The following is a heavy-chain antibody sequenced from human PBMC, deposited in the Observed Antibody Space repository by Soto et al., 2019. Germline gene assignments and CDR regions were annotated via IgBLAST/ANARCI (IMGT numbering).Heavy chain of an antibody. CDR3: ARASIAAAGTFYI. J-gene: IGHJ3*02. V-gene: IGHV4-59*01. Sequence: QVQLQESGPGLVKPSETLSLTCTVSGGSISSYYWSWIRQPPGKGLEWIGYIYYSGSTNYNPSLKSRVTIAVDTSKTQFSLKLSSVTAADTAVYYCARASIAAAGTFYIWGQGTMVTVSS. D-gene: IGHD6-13*01. CDR1: GGSISSYY. CDR2: IYYSGST.